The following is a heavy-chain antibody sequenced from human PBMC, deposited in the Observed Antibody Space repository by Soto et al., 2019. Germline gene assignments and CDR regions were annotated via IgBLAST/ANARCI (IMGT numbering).Heavy chain of an antibody. Sequence: SVKVSCKASGDTLSNFAISWVRQAPGQGLEWMGGIIPAFLAAKYAQKFQGRVTITADESTNTAYMELRNLTSEDTAVYYCARVQQWLVAWWFDPWGQGTLVTVSS. J-gene: IGHJ5*02. CDR1: GDTLSNFA. V-gene: IGHV1-69*13. CDR3: ARVQQWLVAWWFDP. CDR2: IIPAFLAA. D-gene: IGHD6-19*01.